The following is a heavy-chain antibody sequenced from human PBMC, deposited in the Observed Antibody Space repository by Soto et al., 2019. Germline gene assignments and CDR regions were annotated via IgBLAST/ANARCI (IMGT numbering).Heavy chain of an antibody. CDR3: ARGFIGVEDYYYYYYMDV. Sequence: SETLSLTCAVYGGSFSGYYWSWIRQPPGKGLEWIGEINHSGSTNYNPSLKSRVTISVDTSKNQFSLKLSSVTAADTAVYYCARGFIGVEDYYYYYYMDVWGKGTTVTVSS. D-gene: IGHD2-15*01. J-gene: IGHJ6*03. V-gene: IGHV4-34*01. CDR2: INHSGST. CDR1: GGSFSGYY.